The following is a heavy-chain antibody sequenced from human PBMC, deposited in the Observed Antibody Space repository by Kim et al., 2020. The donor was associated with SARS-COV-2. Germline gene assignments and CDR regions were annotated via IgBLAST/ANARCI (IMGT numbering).Heavy chain of an antibody. D-gene: IGHD2-21*02. Sequence: ASVKVSCKASGYTFTSYAMHWVRQAPGQRLEWMGWINAGNGNTKYSQKFQGRVTITRDTSASTAYMELSSLRSEDTAVYYCARPRAYCGGDCYSDFQHWGRGTLVTVSS. J-gene: IGHJ1*01. CDR1: GYTFTSYA. CDR2: INAGNGNT. V-gene: IGHV1-3*01. CDR3: ARPRAYCGGDCYSDFQH.